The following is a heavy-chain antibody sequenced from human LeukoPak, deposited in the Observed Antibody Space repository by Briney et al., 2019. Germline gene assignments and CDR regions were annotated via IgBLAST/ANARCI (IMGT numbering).Heavy chain of an antibody. V-gene: IGHV1-24*01. CDR2: FDPEDGET. CDR3: ARLIEEWELLRRYYYYYYGMGV. CDR1: GYTLTELS. D-gene: IGHD1-26*01. Sequence: ASMKVSCKVSGYTLTELSMHWVRQAPGKGLEWMGGFDPEDGETIYAQKFQGRVTITADESTSTAYMELSSLRSEDTAVYYCARLIEEWELLRRYYYYYYGMGVWGQGTTVTVSS. J-gene: IGHJ6*02.